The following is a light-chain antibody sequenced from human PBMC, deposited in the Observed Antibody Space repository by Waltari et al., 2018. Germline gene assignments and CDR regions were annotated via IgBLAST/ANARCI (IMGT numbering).Light chain of an antibody. CDR3: QQTYTTPRT. Sequence: DIQMTQSPSSLSASVGDRVTISCRASQSISSYLNWYQQKPGKAPKLLIYAASSLQSGVPSRFSGSGSGTDFTLTISSLQPEDFATYYCQQTYTTPRTFGQGTQVEI. CDR1: QSISSY. V-gene: IGKV1-39*01. CDR2: AAS. J-gene: IGKJ1*01.